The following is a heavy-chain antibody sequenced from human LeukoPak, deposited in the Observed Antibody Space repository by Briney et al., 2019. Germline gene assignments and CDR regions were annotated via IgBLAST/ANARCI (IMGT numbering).Heavy chain of an antibody. D-gene: IGHD1-26*01. Sequence: PGGSLRLSCAASGFTFSSYGMHWVRQAPGKGLEWVAVIWYDGSNKYYVDSVKGRFTISRDNSKNTLYLQMNSLRAEDTAVYYCARGPVGATLYYFDYWGQGTLVTVSS. CDR1: GFTFSSYG. CDR3: ARGPVGATLYYFDY. J-gene: IGHJ4*02. CDR2: IWYDGSNK. V-gene: IGHV3-33*01.